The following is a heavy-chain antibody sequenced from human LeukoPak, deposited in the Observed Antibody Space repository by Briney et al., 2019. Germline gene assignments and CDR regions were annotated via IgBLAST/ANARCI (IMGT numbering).Heavy chain of an antibody. J-gene: IGHJ4*02. D-gene: IGHD3-16*02. Sequence: SETLSLTCTVSGGSISSYYWSWIRQPPGKGLEWIGYIYYSGSTNYNPSLKSRVTISVDTSKNQFSLKLSSVTAADTAVYYCARRNYDYVWGSYRLLYYFDYWGQGTLVTVSS. V-gene: IGHV4-59*12. CDR3: ARRNYDYVWGSYRLLYYFDY. CDR2: IYYSGST. CDR1: GGSISSYY.